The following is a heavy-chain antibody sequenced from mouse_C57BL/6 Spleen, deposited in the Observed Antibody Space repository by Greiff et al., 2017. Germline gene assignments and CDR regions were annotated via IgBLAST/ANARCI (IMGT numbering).Heavy chain of an antibody. CDR1: GYTFTSYW. D-gene: IGHD1-1*01. CDR3: ASPYYYGSSYHWYFEV. CDR2: INPSHGGT. J-gene: IGHJ1*03. Sequence: QVQLQQPWTELVKPGASVKLSCKASGYTFTSYWMHWVKQRPGQGLEWIGNINPSHGGTNYNEKFKSKATLTVDKSSSTAYMQLSSLTSEDSAVYYCASPYYYGSSYHWYFEVWGTGTTVTVSS. V-gene: IGHV1-53*01.